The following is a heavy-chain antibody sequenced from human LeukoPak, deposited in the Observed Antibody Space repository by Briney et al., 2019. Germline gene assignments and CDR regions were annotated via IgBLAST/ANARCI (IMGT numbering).Heavy chain of an antibody. CDR2: ISSSSSYI. CDR1: GFTLSYNN. CDR3: ARADSSGYYLVGGFDI. Sequence: GGSLGLSCAASGFTLSYNNMNWVRQAPGKGLEWVSSISSSSSYIYFADSVKGRFTVSRHNAKHSLNLQMNSMRAEDTAVYYCARADSSGYYLVGGFDIWGQGTMVTVSS. J-gene: IGHJ3*02. D-gene: IGHD3-22*01. V-gene: IGHV3-21*03.